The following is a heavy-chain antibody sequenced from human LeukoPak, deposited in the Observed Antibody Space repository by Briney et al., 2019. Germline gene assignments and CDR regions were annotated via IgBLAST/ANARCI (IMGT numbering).Heavy chain of an antibody. CDR2: IDTDGSTI. CDR3: ARDSAYGLDY. J-gene: IGHJ4*02. V-gene: IGHV3-74*01. D-gene: IGHD4-17*01. CDR1: GFTFSGYW. Sequence: PGGSLRLSCAASGFTFSGYWMHWVRQAPGEGLVWVPRIDTDGSTITYADSVKGRFTISRDNAKNTLYLQMNSLRVEDTSVYYCARDSAYGLDYWGQGTLVTVSS.